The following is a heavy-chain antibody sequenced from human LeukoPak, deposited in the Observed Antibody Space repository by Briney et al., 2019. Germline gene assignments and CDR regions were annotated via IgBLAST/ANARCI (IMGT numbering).Heavy chain of an antibody. J-gene: IGHJ3*02. CDR2: INPNTGGT. CDR1: GYTFTNYY. V-gene: IGHV1-2*06. Sequence: ASVKVSCKASGYTFTNYYIHWVRQAPGQGLEWMGRINPNTGGTNYVQKFQGRVTMTRDTSISTAYMELSRLRSDDTAIYFCATNILENAFDIWGQGTMVTVSS. CDR3: ATNILENAFDI. D-gene: IGHD1-1*01.